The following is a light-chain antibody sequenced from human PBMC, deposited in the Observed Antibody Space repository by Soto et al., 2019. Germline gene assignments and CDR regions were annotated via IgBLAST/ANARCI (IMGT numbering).Light chain of an antibody. V-gene: IGKV3-20*01. J-gene: IGKJ1*01. CDR1: QSIGSL. CDR3: HQYGSAPWT. CDR2: DAS. Sequence: EVVLTQSPATLSLSPGERVTLSCRASQSIGSLLGWYQHKPDQAPRLVIFDASNRATGTPDRFRGSGSGTDFTLTITRLEPEDFAVYYCHQYGSAPWTFGQGTKVDI.